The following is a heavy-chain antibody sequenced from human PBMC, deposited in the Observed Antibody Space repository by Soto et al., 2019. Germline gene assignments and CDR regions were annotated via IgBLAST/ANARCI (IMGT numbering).Heavy chain of an antibody. D-gene: IGHD4-17*01. CDR3: ARDRSYGDYVRRPYYYGMDV. J-gene: IGHJ6*02. CDR1: GGSISSGGYY. CDR2: IYYSGST. V-gene: IGHV4-31*03. Sequence: SSETLSLTCTVSGGSISSGGYYWSWIRQHPGKGLEWIGYIYYSGSTYCNPSLKSRVTISVDTSKNQFSLKLSSVTAADTAVYYCARDRSYGDYVRRPYYYGMDVWGQGTTVTVSS.